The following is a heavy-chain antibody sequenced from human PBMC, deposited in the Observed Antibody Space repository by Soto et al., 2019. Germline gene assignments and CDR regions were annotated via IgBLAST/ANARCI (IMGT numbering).Heavy chain of an antibody. J-gene: IGHJ3*02. CDR1: GFTFSDHY. CDR2: TRDKANSYTT. CDR3: ARGDDANDGVYASDI. Sequence: EVQMVESGGGLVQPGGSLRLSCAASGFTFSDHYMDWVRQAPGRGLEWVGRTRDKANSYTTEYAASVKGSFTISRDDSKNSLYLQMNSLKTAHTAVYYCARGDDANDGVYASDIWGQGTMVTVSS. V-gene: IGHV3-72*01. D-gene: IGHD1-1*01.